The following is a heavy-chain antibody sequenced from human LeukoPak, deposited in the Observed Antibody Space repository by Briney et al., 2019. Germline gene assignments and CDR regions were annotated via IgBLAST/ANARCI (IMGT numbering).Heavy chain of an antibody. CDR3: ARKTTVTSFFDY. CDR1: GFTFSSYS. J-gene: IGHJ4*02. V-gene: IGHV3-21*01. Sequence: GGPLRLSCAASGFTFSSYSMNWVRQAPGKGLEWVSSISSSSSYIYYADSVKGRFTISRDNAKNSLYLQMNSLRAEDTAVYYCARKTTVTSFFDYWGQGTLVTVSS. D-gene: IGHD4-17*01. CDR2: ISSSSSYI.